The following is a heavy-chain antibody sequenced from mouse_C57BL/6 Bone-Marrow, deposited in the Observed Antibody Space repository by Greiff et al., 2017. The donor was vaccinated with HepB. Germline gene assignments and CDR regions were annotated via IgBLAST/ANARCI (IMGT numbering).Heavy chain of an antibody. D-gene: IGHD1-1*01. V-gene: IGHV1-22*01. CDR1: GYTFTDYN. J-gene: IGHJ3*01. CDR2: INPNNGGT. CDR3: ARPSYYYGSWFAY. Sequence: VQLKQSGPELVKPGASVKMSCKASGYTFTDYNMHWVKQSHGKSLEWIGYINPNNGGTSYNQKFKGKATLTVNKSSSTAYMELRSLTSEDSAVYYCARPSYYYGSWFAYWGQGTLVTVSA.